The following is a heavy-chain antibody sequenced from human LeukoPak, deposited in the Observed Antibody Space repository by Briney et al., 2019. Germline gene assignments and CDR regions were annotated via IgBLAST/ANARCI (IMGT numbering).Heavy chain of an antibody. V-gene: IGHV3-48*03. J-gene: IGHJ4*02. CDR2: ISSSGGTR. CDR1: GFTFSSYE. D-gene: IGHD5-18*01. CDR3: ARDVIQPWLLFDY. Sequence: GGSLRLSCAASGFTFSSYEMNWVRQAPGKGLEWVSYISSSGGTRYYADSVKGRFTISRDSAKNSLYLQMNSLRAEDTAVYYCARDVIQPWLLFDYWGQGTLVTVSS.